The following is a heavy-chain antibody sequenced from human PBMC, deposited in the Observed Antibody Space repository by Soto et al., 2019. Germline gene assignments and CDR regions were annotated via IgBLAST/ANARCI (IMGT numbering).Heavy chain of an antibody. CDR1: GYDFFKYN. Sequence: QVQLVQSGAEVKKPGASVKVSCKTSGYDFFKYNMHWVRQAPGQGLEGMGVINPNGGYTRHAQKFKGRVIMTRDTSSKIVYMELSGLTSADTAMYYCTRADSDVVILPDVRPLFDLWGQGALVTVSS. D-gene: IGHD2-21*02. J-gene: IGHJ4*02. CDR3: TRADSDVVILPDVRPLFDL. V-gene: IGHV1-46*01. CDR2: INPNGGYT.